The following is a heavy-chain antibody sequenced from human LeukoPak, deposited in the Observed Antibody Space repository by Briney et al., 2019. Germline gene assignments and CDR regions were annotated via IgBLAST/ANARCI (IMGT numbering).Heavy chain of an antibody. D-gene: IGHD1-14*01. CDR2: IRYDGSNK. Sequence: PGGSLRLSCAASGFTFSSYGMHWVRQAPGKGLEWVAFIRYDGSNKYYADSVKGRFTISRDNSKNTLYLQMNSLRAEDTAVYYCAKDIENRDNWFDPWGQGTQVTVSS. V-gene: IGHV3-30*02. J-gene: IGHJ5*02. CDR1: GFTFSSYG. CDR3: AKDIENRDNWFDP.